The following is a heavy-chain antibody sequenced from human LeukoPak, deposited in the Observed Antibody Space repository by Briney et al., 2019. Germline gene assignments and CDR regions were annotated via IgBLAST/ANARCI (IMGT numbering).Heavy chain of an antibody. CDR2: ISGRSGST. CDR1: GFTFSRYS. Sequence: PGGSLRLSCAASGFTFSRYSMSWVRQAPGKGLEWVSTISGRSGSTYYADSVKGRFTISTDNSKNTLYLQMSSLRAEDTALYYCARDQCLDCWGQGTLVTVSS. J-gene: IGHJ4*02. V-gene: IGHV3-23*01. CDR3: ARDQCLDC. D-gene: IGHD6-19*01.